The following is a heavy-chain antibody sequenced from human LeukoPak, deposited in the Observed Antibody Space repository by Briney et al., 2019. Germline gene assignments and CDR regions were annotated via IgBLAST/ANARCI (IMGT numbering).Heavy chain of an antibody. V-gene: IGHV4-59*08. J-gene: IGHJ5*02. D-gene: IGHD1-26*01. CDR3: ARASSGSYLNWFDP. Sequence: SETLSLTCTVSGGSISSYYWSWIRQPPGKGLEWIGYIYYSGSANYNPSLKSRVTISVDTSKNQFSLKLSSVTAADTAVYYCARASSGSYLNWFDPWGQGTLVTVSS. CDR1: GGSISSYY. CDR2: IYYSGSA.